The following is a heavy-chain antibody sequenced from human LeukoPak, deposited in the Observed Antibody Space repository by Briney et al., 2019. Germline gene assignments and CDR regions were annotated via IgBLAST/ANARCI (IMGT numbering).Heavy chain of an antibody. CDR2: INPNSGGT. CDR1: GYTFTGYY. D-gene: IGHD6-19*01. J-gene: IGHJ3*02. Sequence: AASVKVSCKASGYTFTGYYMHWVRQAPGQGPEWMGWINPNSGGTNYAQKFQGRVTMTRDTSISTAYMELSRLRSDDTAVYYCARGGSSGWLSALDIWGQGTMVTVSS. V-gene: IGHV1-2*02. CDR3: ARGGSSGWLSALDI.